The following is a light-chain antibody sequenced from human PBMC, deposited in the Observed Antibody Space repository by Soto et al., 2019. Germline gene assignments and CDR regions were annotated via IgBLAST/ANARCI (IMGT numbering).Light chain of an antibody. CDR2: DVS. J-gene: IGLJ1*01. CDR3: CSYVGRNTYV. CDR1: SSDVGGYNY. Sequence: QSVLTQPRSASGSPGQSITISCTGTSSDVGGYNYVSWYQQHPAKAPKLIIFDVSKRPSGVPNRFSGSKSDNTASLTISGLRAEDEADYYCCSYVGRNTYVFGTGTKLTVL. V-gene: IGLV2-11*01.